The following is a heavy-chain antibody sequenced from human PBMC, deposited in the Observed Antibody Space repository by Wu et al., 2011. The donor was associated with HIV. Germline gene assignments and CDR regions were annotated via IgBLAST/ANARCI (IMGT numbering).Heavy chain of an antibody. Sequence: QVQLEQSGAAVRKPGASVKVSCKTSGYTFTNYGISWLRQAPGQGLEWMGWISIENGGTNYAQSFQDRITLTADRSTTTAYMELRSLKSDDTAIYYCATQLSLDYWGQGTLVTVSS. CDR1: GYTFTNYG. CDR3: ATQLSLDY. D-gene: IGHD1-1*01. J-gene: IGHJ4*02. V-gene: IGHV1-18*01. CDR2: ISIENGGT.